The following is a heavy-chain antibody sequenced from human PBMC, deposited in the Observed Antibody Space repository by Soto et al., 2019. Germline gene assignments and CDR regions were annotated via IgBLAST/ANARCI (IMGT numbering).Heavy chain of an antibody. J-gene: IGHJ4*02. CDR2: MYYSGST. CDR1: GGSTSSYY. CDR3: ARDPLGSSIN. Sequence: SETLSLTCTVSGGSTSSYYWSWVRQPPGKGLEWIGYMYYSGSTNYNPSLKSRVTMSVDTSKNQFSLKLSSVTAADTAVYYCARDPLGSSINWGQGTLVTVSS. V-gene: IGHV4-59*12. D-gene: IGHD6-6*01.